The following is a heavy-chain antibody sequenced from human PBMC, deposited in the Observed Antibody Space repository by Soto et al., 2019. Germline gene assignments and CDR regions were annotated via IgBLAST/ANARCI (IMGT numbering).Heavy chain of an antibody. J-gene: IGHJ6*02. CDR1: GFTFSSYS. D-gene: IGHD4-17*01. CDR3: ARKGYGEYGGMDV. CDR2: ISTTSSYK. Sequence: GGSLRLSCAASGFTFSSYSMNWVRQAPGKGLEWVSVISTTSSYKYYADSVKGRFTISRDNAKNSLYLQMNSLRAEDTAVYYCARKGYGEYGGMDVWGQGTTVTVSS. V-gene: IGHV3-21*01.